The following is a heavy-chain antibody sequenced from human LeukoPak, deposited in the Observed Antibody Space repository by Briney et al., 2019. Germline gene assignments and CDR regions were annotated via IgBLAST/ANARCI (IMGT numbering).Heavy chain of an antibody. J-gene: IGHJ4*02. V-gene: IGHV3-23*01. CDR3: AKDLSSIAAAGTHLDY. D-gene: IGHD6-13*01. Sequence: GGSLRLSCAASGFTISSYAMSWVRQAPGKGLEWVSAISGSGGSTYYADSVKGRFTISRDNSKNTLYLQMNSLRAEDTAVYYCAKDLSSIAAAGTHLDYWGQGTLVTVSS. CDR1: GFTISSYA. CDR2: ISGSGGST.